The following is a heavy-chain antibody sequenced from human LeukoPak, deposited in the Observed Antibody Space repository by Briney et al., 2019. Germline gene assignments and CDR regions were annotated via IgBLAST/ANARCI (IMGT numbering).Heavy chain of an antibody. CDR2: INPNTGAT. D-gene: IGHD6-19*01. CDR3: ARDRVGSGWPRPYYFEF. V-gene: IGHV1-2*02. Sequence: ASVKASCRPFGYTFTGYYIHWVRQAPGLGLEWMGWINPNTGATMYGQKFQGRVTLTRDTSIDTAYMELTNLRSDDTALYYCARDRVGSGWPRPYYFEFRGQGSLVTVSS. CDR1: GYTFTGYY. J-gene: IGHJ4*02.